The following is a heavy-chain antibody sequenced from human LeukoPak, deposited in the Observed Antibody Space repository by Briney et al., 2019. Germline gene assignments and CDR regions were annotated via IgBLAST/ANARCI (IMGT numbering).Heavy chain of an antibody. V-gene: IGHV3-21*01. Sequence: GGSLRLSCAASGFTFSSYSMNWVRQAPGKGLEWVSSISSSSSYIYYADSVKGRFTISRDNAKNSLYLQMNSLRAEDTAVYYCARELSATSYYYYYYMDXWGKGXTVTV. J-gene: IGHJ6*03. CDR1: GFTFSSYS. CDR2: ISSSSSYI. D-gene: IGHD5-24*01. CDR3: ARELSATSYYYYYYMDX.